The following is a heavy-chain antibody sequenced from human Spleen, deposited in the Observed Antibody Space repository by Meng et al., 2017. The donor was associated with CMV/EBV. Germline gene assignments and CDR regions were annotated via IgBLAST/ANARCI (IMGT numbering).Heavy chain of an antibody. J-gene: IGHJ6*02. V-gene: IGHV1-2*02. CDR3: ARTSADGARKLERGLDV. CDR2: VNPNSGGT. D-gene: IGHD3-3*01. Sequence: ASVKVSCKASGYTFTDYHIHWVRQAPGQGPEWMGWVNPNSGGTNYAQKFRGRVTMTRDTSITTVYMELSSLTSDDTAVYYCARTSADGARKLERGLDVWGQGTTVTVSS. CDR1: GYTFTDYH.